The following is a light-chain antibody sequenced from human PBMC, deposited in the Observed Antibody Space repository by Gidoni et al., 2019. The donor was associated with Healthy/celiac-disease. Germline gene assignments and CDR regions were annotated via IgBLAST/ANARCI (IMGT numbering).Light chain of an antibody. CDR3: MQALQTPGT. J-gene: IGKJ5*01. CDR2: LGS. CDR1: QSLLHSNGYKY. Sequence: DIVMTQSPLSLPVTPGEPASISCRSSQSLLHSNGYKYLDWYLQKPGQSPQLLIYLGSNRASGVPDRFSGSGSGTDFTLKINRVEAEDVGVYYCMQALQTPGTFGQXTRLEIK. V-gene: IGKV2-28*01.